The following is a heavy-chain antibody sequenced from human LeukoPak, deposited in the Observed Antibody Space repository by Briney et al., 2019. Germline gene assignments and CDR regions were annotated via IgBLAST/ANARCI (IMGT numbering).Heavy chain of an antibody. CDR3: TTAPDAAF. D-gene: IGHD6-25*01. CDR1: GFTFSDAW. J-gene: IGHJ4*02. Sequence: GGSLRLSCAASGFTFSDAWMAWVRQAPGKGLEWVGHIKSKTDGETTDYAAPVKGRFTISRDDSQATLYLQMNSLKTEDTAVYYCTTAPDAAFWGQGTLVTVSS. CDR2: IKSKTDGETT. V-gene: IGHV3-15*01.